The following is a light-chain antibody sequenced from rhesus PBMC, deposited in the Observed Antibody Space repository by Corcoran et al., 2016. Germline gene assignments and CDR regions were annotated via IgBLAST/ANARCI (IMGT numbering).Light chain of an antibody. J-gene: IGKJ1*01. CDR1: QGISNA. Sequence: DIQMSQSPSSLSASVGDKVTITCRVSQGISNALAWYQQKPGKAPKPLMYAASSLESGVQSRFSGSRSGPYFTLTISSLQPEEFATYYCQQGYSTPRTFGQGTKVEIK. V-gene: IGKV1-33*02. CDR3: QQGYSTPRT. CDR2: AAS.